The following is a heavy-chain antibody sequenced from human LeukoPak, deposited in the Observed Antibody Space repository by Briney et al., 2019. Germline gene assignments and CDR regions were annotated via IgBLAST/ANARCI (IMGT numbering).Heavy chain of an antibody. CDR1: GGSISSHY. CDR3: AGRSSYRYYYYMGV. CDR2: IYYSGST. V-gene: IGHV4-59*11. D-gene: IGHD6-6*01. Sequence: SETLSLTCTVSGGSISSHYWSWIRQPPGKGLEWIGYIYYSGSTNYNPSLKSRVTISVDTSKNQFSLKLSSVTAADTAVYYCAGRSSYRYYYYMGVWGKGTTVTVSS. J-gene: IGHJ6*03.